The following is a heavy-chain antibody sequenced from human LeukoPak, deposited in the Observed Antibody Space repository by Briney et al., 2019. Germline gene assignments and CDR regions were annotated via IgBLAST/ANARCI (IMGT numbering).Heavy chain of an antibody. CDR3: AGYYYDSSRGFDL. J-gene: IGHJ5*02. CDR1: GFKFDDYG. CDR2: INWNGAWT. V-gene: IGHV3-20*04. Sequence: GWSLRLSCAASGFKFDDYGMSWVRQAPGKGLEWVCDINWNGAWTGYADSVKGRFTISRDNAKNSLYLQMNSLRAEDTALYYCAGYYYDSSRGFDLWGQGTLVTVSA. D-gene: IGHD3-22*01.